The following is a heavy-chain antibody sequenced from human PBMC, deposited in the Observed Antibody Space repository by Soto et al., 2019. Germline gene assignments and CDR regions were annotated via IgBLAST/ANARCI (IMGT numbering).Heavy chain of an antibody. CDR2: IGGSGYDT. Sequence: GGSLRLSCKASGFIFSNYAMSWVRQAPGKGLQWVSAIGGSGYDTYYADSVKGRFTISRDNSRDTLHLQMSSLRVDDTAIYYCAVPTDIEVTGPDYWGQGTLVTVSS. D-gene: IGHD5-12*01. J-gene: IGHJ4*02. CDR1: GFIFSNYA. CDR3: AVPTDIEVTGPDY. V-gene: IGHV3-23*01.